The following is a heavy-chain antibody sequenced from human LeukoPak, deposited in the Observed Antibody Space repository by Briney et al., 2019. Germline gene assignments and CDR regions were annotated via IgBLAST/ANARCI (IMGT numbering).Heavy chain of an antibody. Sequence: ASVKVSCKVSGYTFTSYGISWVRQAPGQGLERMGWISAYNGNTNYAQRLQGRVTMTTDTSTSTAYMELRSLRSDDTAVYYCASPYDSSGYYYGYYYYGMDVWGQGTTVTVSS. CDR3: ASPYDSSGYYYGYYYYGMDV. V-gene: IGHV1-18*01. D-gene: IGHD3-22*01. CDR1: GYTFTSYG. CDR2: ISAYNGNT. J-gene: IGHJ6*02.